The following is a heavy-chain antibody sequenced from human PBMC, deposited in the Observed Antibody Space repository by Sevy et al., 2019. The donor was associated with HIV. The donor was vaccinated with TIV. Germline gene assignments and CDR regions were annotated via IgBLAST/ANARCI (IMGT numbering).Heavy chain of an antibody. J-gene: IGHJ4*02. CDR2: IIPMLGTA. D-gene: IGHD6-13*01. V-gene: IGHV1-69*13. CDR1: GRTFNSYA. Sequence: ASVKVSCKASGRTFNSYAISWVRQAPGQGLEWMGVIIPMLGTAYYVQKFQDRVTITADESTSTAYMELSSLRSEDTAVYYCARSISWYASFDYWGQGTLVTVSS. CDR3: ARSISWYASFDY.